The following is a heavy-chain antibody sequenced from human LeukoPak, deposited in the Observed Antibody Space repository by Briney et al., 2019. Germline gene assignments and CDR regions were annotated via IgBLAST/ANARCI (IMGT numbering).Heavy chain of an antibody. J-gene: IGHJ3*02. D-gene: IGHD5-24*01. Sequence: GGSLRLSCAASGFTFSSYEMNWVRQAPGKGLEWVSYISSSGSTIYYADSVKGRFTISRDNAKNSLYLQMNSLRAEDTAVYYCARDLRASGYNAPAFDIWGQGTMVTVSS. V-gene: IGHV3-48*03. CDR3: ARDLRASGYNAPAFDI. CDR1: GFTFSSYE. CDR2: ISSSGSTI.